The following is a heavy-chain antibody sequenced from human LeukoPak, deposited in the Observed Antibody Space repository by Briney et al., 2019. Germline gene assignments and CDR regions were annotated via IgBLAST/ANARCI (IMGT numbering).Heavy chain of an antibody. Sequence: KPSETLSLTCAVYGGSFSGYYWSWIRQPPGKGLEWIGEINHSGSTNYNPSLKSRVTISVDTSKNQFSLKLSSVTAADTAVYYCARAVIDSSSGFYYYYYMDVWGKGTTVTVS. V-gene: IGHV4-34*01. D-gene: IGHD6-6*01. CDR1: GGSFSGYY. CDR2: INHSGST. CDR3: ARAVIDSSSGFYYYYYMDV. J-gene: IGHJ6*03.